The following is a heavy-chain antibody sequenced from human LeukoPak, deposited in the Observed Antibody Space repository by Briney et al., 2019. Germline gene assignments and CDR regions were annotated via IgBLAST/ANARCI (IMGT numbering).Heavy chain of an antibody. CDR2: IYSSGST. CDR3: VRDRELTY. D-gene: IGHD1-26*01. CDR1: GVSISIYY. Sequence: SETLSLTCTVSGVSISIYYWSWIRQPPGKGLEWIGYIYSSGSTNYNPSLKSRVTISVDTSKNQFSLKLSSVTAADTAVYYCVRDRELTYWGQGTLVTVSS. V-gene: IGHV4-59*01. J-gene: IGHJ4*02.